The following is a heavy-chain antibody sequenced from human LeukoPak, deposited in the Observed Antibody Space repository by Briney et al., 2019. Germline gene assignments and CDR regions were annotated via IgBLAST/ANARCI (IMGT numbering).Heavy chain of an antibody. V-gene: IGHV4-34*01. CDR2: INHSGST. CDR1: VGSFSGYY. Sequence: ETLSLTCAVYVGSFSGYYWSWIRQPPGKGLEGIGEINHSGSTNYNPSLKSRVTISVDTSKNQFSLKLTSLTAADTAVSYCVRHLSAGRPAFDIWGQGTMVTVSS. CDR3: VRHLSAGRPAFDI. D-gene: IGHD2-15*01. J-gene: IGHJ3*02.